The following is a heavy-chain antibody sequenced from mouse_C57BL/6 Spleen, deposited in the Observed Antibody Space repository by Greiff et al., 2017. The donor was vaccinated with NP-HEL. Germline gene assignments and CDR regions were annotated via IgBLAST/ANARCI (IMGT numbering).Heavy chain of an antibody. Sequence: EVKLVESGEGLVKPGGSLKLSCAASGFTFSSYAMSWVRQTPEKRLEWVAYISSGGDYIYYADTVKGRFTISRDNARNTLYLQMSSLKSEDTAMYYCTMEYYEGWFAYWGQGTLVTVSA. CDR1: GFTFSSYA. CDR2: ISSGGDYI. V-gene: IGHV5-9-1*02. J-gene: IGHJ3*01. CDR3: TMEYYEGWFAY. D-gene: IGHD1-1*01.